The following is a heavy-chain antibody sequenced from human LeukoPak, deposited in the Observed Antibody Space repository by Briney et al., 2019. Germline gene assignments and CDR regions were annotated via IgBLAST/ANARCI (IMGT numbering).Heavy chain of an antibody. Sequence: ASVKVSCKASGYTFTGYYMHWVRQAPGQGLEWMGWINPNSGGTNYAQEFQGRVTMTGDTSISTAYMELSRLRSDDTAVYYCARYYYGSGSPDYWGQGTLVTVSS. J-gene: IGHJ4*02. D-gene: IGHD3-10*01. CDR2: INPNSGGT. CDR1: GYTFTGYY. V-gene: IGHV1-2*02. CDR3: ARYYYGSGSPDY.